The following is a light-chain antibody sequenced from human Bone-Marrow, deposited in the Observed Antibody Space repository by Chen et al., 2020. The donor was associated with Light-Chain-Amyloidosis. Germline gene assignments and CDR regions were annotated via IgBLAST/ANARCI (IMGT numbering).Light chain of an antibody. J-gene: IGLJ3*02. CDR3: QSYQGSSQGV. CDR2: EDD. V-gene: IGLV6-57*01. CDR1: SGSIATNY. Sequence: NFMLTQPHSVSESPGKTVIISCTRSSGSIATNYVQWYQQRPGSSPTTVIYEDDQRPPGVPARFSGSIERSSNSASLTSSGLKTEDEADYYCQSYQGSSQGVFGGGTKLTVL.